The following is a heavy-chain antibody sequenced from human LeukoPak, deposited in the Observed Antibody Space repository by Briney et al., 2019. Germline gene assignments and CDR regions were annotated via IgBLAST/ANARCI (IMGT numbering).Heavy chain of an antibody. J-gene: IGHJ4*02. V-gene: IGHV1-8*01. CDR3: ATDPRELPVG. Sequence: ASVKVSCKASGYTFTSYDIGWVRQATGQGLEWMGWMRPSSGNTGYGQTFQGRVTMTRDTSISTAYMELSSLRSEDTAMYYCATDPRELPVGWGQGTLVTVSS. D-gene: IGHD1-26*01. CDR2: MRPSSGNT. CDR1: GYTFTSYD.